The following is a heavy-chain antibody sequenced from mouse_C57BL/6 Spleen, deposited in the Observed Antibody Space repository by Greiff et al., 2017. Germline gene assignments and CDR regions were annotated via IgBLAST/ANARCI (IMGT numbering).Heavy chain of an antibody. CDR1: GYSITSGYY. CDR3: AREGLGPGY. D-gene: IGHD4-1*01. V-gene: IGHV3-6*01. J-gene: IGHJ2*01. CDR2: ISYDGSN. Sequence: EVKLMESGPGLVKPSQSLSLTCSVTGYSITSGYYWNWIRQFPGNKLEWMGYISYDGSNNYNPSLKNRISITRDTSKNQFFLKLNSVTTEDTATYYCAREGLGPGYWGQGTTLTVSS.